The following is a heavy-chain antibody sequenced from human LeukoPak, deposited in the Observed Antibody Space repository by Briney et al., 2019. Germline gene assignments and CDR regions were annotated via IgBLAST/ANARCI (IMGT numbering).Heavy chain of an antibody. Sequence: PGGSLRLSCAASRFTFSGSNMNWVRQAPGKGPEGVSGITGNGGSTYFADSVKGRFTISRDNSKSTLYLQMNSLRAEDTAIYYCATDKELTKSSSWYYYDSWGQGTLVTVSS. D-gene: IGHD6-13*01. CDR1: RFTFSGSN. CDR3: ATDKELTKSSSWYYYDS. CDR2: ITGNGGST. J-gene: IGHJ4*02. V-gene: IGHV3-23*01.